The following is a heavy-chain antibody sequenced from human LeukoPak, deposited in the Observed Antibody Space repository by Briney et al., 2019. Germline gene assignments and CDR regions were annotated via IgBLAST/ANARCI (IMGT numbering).Heavy chain of an antibody. J-gene: IGHJ4*02. Sequence: GGSLRLSCAASGFTFSAHWMSWVRQAPGKGLEWVANIKEDGREKYYVDSVKGRFTISRDIAKNSLYLQMNSLRAEDTAVYYCARDLYSQYWGQGTLVTVSS. CDR1: GFTFSAHW. CDR3: ARDLYSQY. D-gene: IGHD2-21*01. V-gene: IGHV3-7*01. CDR2: IKEDGREK.